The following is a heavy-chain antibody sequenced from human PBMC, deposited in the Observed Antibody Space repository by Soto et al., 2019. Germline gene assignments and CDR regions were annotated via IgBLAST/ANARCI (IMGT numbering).Heavy chain of an antibody. J-gene: IGHJ5*02. Sequence: ASVKVSCTASGDTLASYGISWGRQAPEQGLEWMGWISAYNGNTNYAQKLQGRVTMTTDTSTSTAYMELRRLRSDATAVYYCARDPVRAGTGTTSIWRWFDPWRQGTLVTVSS. D-gene: IGHD1-1*01. CDR2: ISAYNGNT. CDR3: ARDPVRAGTGTTSIWRWFDP. V-gene: IGHV1-18*04. CDR1: GDTLASYG.